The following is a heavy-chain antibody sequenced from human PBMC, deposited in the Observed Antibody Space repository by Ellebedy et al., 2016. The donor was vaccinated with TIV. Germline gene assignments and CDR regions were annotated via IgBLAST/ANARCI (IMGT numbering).Heavy chain of an antibody. V-gene: IGHV1-18*01. CDR2: ISAYNGNT. D-gene: IGHD3-10*01. CDR1: GYTFTSYG. J-gene: IGHJ5*02. CDR3: ARSGNNWFNP. Sequence: ASVKVSXXASGYTFTSYGISWVRQAPGQGLECMGWISAYNGNTNYAQKFQGRVTITADESTSTAYMELSSLRSEDTAVYYCARSGNNWFNPWGQGTLVTVSS.